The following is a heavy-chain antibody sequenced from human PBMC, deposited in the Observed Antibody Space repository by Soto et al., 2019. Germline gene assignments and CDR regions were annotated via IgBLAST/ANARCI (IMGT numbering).Heavy chain of an antibody. Sequence: GGSLRLSCSASGCTFSSYAMHWVRQAPGKGLEYVSAISSNGGSTYYADSVKGRFTISRDNSKNTLYLQMSSLRAEDTAVYYCVKDETPPGIAVAGSNAFDIWGQGTMVTVSS. CDR1: GCTFSSYA. D-gene: IGHD6-19*01. CDR3: VKDETPPGIAVAGSNAFDI. CDR2: ISSNGGST. V-gene: IGHV3-64D*06. J-gene: IGHJ3*02.